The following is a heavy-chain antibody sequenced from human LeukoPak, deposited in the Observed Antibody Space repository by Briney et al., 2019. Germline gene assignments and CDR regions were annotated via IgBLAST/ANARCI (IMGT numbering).Heavy chain of an antibody. D-gene: IGHD2-2*01. J-gene: IGHJ4*02. CDR2: TNPNSGGT. CDR3: ARGVGLGYCSSTSCSELDY. Sequence: AAVTVSCKASGYTFTVYYMHWVRQAPGPGLERMGGTNPNSGGTNYSQKFQGRVPMTRATYISTVYMELSRLRSDDTAVYYCARGVGLGYCSSTSCSELDYWGQGTLVTVSS. V-gene: IGHV1-2*02. CDR1: GYTFTVYY.